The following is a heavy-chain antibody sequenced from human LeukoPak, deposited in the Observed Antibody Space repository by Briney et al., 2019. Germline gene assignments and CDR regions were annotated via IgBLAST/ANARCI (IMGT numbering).Heavy chain of an antibody. CDR1: GFTFSSYG. CDR2: ISSNGGST. D-gene: IGHD3-22*01. V-gene: IGHV3-64D*09. J-gene: IGHJ3*02. CDR3: VKDSDDSSGYYGDAFDI. Sequence: QPGGSLRLSCSASGFTFSSYGMNWVRQAPGKGLEYVSTISSNGGSTYYADSVKGRFTISRDNSKNTLYLQMSSLRAEDTAVYYCVKDSDDSSGYYGDAFDIWGQGTMVTVSS.